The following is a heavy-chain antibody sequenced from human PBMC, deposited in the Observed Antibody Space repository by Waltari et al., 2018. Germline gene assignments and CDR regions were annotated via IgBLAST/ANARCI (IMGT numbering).Heavy chain of an antibody. V-gene: IGHV3-21*01. J-gene: IGHJ4*02. CDR1: GFTFNNYR. CDR3: ARDFRYNSGWYAY. CDR2: IDSSSTDI. D-gene: IGHD6-19*01. Sequence: EVQLVESGGGLVKPGGSLRLSCAASGFTFNNYRMNWFRQAPGKGLDWVSFIDSSSTDISYADSVKGRFTISRDNARNSLYLQMNSLRVEDTAVYYCARDFRYNSGWYAYWGQEALVTVSS.